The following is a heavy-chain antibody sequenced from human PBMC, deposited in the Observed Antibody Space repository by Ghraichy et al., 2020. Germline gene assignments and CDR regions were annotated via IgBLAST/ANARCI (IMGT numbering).Heavy chain of an antibody. D-gene: IGHD1-26*01. CDR2: ISGGGGST. CDR3: AKAGGNFFDY. CDR1: GFIFSTYA. V-gene: IGHV3-23*01. Sequence: GGSLRLSCAASGFIFSTYAMSWVRQAPGKGLEWVSSISGGGGSTWYADSVKGRFTISRDNSNNTLYLQMNNLRAEDTAVYYCAKAGGNFFDYWGQGTLVTVSS. J-gene: IGHJ4*02.